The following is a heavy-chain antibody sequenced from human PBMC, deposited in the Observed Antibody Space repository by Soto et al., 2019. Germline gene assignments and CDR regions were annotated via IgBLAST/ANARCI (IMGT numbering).Heavy chain of an antibody. Sequence: XGSLKTSCKGSGYSFTSYWIGWVRQMPGKSLESMGIIYPGDSDTRYSPSFQGQVTISADKSTSTASLQWSRLKASDTAMYYCARTRLLNYYDSSGRPGPFDYWGQGTLVTGSS. CDR2: IYPGDSDT. J-gene: IGHJ4*02. CDR1: GYSFTSYW. CDR3: ARTRLLNYYDSSGRPGPFDY. V-gene: IGHV5-51*01. D-gene: IGHD3-22*01.